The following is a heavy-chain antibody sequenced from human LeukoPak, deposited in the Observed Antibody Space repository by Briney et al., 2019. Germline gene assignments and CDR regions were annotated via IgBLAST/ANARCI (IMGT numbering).Heavy chain of an antibody. CDR2: IYYSGST. J-gene: IGHJ3*02. V-gene: IGHV4-59*01. CDR3: ARGGVLLWFGELLEAPSYAIDI. Sequence: SETLSLTCTVSGGSISSYYWSWIRQPPEKGLEWIGYIYYSGSTNYNPSLKSRVTISVDTSKNQFSLKLSSVTAADTAVYYCARGGVLLWFGELLEAPSYAIDIWGQGTMVTVSS. D-gene: IGHD3-10*01. CDR1: GGSISSYY.